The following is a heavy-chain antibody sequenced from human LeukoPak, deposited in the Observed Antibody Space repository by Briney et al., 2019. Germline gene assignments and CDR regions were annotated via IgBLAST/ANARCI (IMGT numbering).Heavy chain of an antibody. CDR2: ITGSGQTK. Sequence: PGGSLRLSCAASGFTFSSYAMSWVRRAPGKGLEWVSAITGSGQTKYYTDSVKGRFTMSRDNSKNTLYLQMNSLRDEDTAEYFCAKESLVVIESYFDNWGQGTLVLVSS. V-gene: IGHV3-23*01. D-gene: IGHD3-22*01. CDR3: AKESLVVIESYFDN. J-gene: IGHJ4*02. CDR1: GFTFSSYA.